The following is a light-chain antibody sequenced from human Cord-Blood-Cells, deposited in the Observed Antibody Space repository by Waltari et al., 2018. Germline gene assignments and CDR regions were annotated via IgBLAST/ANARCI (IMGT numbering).Light chain of an antibody. J-gene: IGLJ1*01. CDR2: EGS. CDR1: SSDVGSYNL. CDR3: CSYAGSSTYV. Sequence: QSALTQPASVSGSPGQSITISCTGTSSDVGSYNLASWYQQHPGKAPKPMIYEGSKRPSGVSNRFSGSKSGNTASLTISGLQAEDEADYYCCSYAGSSTYVFGTGTKVTVL. V-gene: IGLV2-23*01.